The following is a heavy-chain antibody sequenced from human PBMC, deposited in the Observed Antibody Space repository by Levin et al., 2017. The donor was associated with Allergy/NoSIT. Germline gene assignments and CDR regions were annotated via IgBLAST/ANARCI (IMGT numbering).Heavy chain of an antibody. V-gene: IGHV3-72*01. CDR1: GFTFSDHY. J-gene: IGHJ4*02. Sequence: GGSLRLSCVASGFTFSDHYMDWVRQAPGKGLEWVGRTRNKPNRYTTEYAASVKGRFTISRDDSRNSLYLQMNSLKTEDTAMYYCARIYSNSWSGNYFDYWGQGTLVTVSS. CDR3: ARIYSNSWSGNYFDY. CDR2: TRNKPNRYTT. D-gene: IGHD6-13*01.